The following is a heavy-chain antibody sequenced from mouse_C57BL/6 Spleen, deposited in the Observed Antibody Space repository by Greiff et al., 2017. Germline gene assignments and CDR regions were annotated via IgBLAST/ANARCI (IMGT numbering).Heavy chain of an antibody. Sequence: VQLQQSGPELVKPGASVKISCKASGYSFTDYNMNWVKQSNGKSLEWIGVINPNYGTTRYNQKFKGKATLTVDQSSSTAYMQLNSLTSEDSAVYYWARTMDYGSAWFAYWGQGTLVTVSA. CDR1: GYSFTDYN. V-gene: IGHV1-39*01. J-gene: IGHJ3*01. D-gene: IGHD1-1*01. CDR2: INPNYGTT. CDR3: ARTMDYGSAWFAY.